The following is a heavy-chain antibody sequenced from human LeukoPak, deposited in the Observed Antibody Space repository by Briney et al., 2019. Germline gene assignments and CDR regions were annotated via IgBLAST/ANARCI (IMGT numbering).Heavy chain of an antibody. CDR1: GGSFFSDG. CDR2: IIVFFGTA. Sequence: GASVKVSCKASGGSFFSDGVAWVRQAPGQGLEWMGRIIVFFGTAKYAQKFQGRVTITADTSTNTAYMELSHLRFEDTAVYFWARDRSPTTAGTLDSWGQGTLVTVSS. J-gene: IGHJ4*02. CDR3: ARDRSPTTAGTLDS. D-gene: IGHD5-12*01. V-gene: IGHV1-69*06.